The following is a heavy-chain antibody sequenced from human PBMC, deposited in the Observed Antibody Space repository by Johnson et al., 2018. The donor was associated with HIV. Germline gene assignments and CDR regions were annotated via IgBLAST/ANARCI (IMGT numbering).Heavy chain of an antibody. CDR2: IKSKTDGGTT. CDR1: GFTFSNAW. Sequence: RLVESGGGLVQPGGSLRLSCAASGFTFSNAWMSWVRQAPGKGLEWVGRIKSKTDGGTTDYAAPVKGRFTISRDDSKNTLYLQMNSLRAGDTAVYYCAKSIVVVSAGNNDDAFDIWGQGTMVTVSS. CDR3: AKSIVVVSAGNNDDAFDI. D-gene: IGHD2-21*01. J-gene: IGHJ3*02. V-gene: IGHV3-15*01.